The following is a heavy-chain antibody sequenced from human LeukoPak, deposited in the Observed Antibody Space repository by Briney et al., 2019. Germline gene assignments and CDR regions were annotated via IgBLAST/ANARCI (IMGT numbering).Heavy chain of an antibody. CDR1: GFSFSSYG. J-gene: IGHJ4*02. CDR2: IRSDGSNK. D-gene: IGHD1-1*01. CDR3: AKATGNLGN. Sequence: PGGSLRLSCAGSGFSFSSYGMHWVRQAPGKGLEWMAFIRSDGSNKYYADSVKGRFTISRDNSKNTLYLQMNSLTAEDTAIYYCAKATGNLGNWGQGTLVTVSS. V-gene: IGHV3-30*02.